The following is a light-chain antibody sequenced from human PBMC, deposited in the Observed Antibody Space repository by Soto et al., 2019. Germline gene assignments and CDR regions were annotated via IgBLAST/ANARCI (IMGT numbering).Light chain of an antibody. Sequence: QSVLTQPASVSGSPGQSITISCTGTNSDVGSYNLVSWYQQHPGRAPKLMIYEVSRRPSGVSNRFSGSKSGNTASLTISGLQDEDEADYHCCSHAPSRTAWVFGGGTQLTVL. CDR2: EVS. CDR3: CSHAPSRTAWV. V-gene: IGLV2-23*02. CDR1: NSDVGSYNL. J-gene: IGLJ3*02.